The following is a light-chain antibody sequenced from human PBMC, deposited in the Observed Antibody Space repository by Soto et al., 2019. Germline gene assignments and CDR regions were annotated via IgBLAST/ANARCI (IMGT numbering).Light chain of an antibody. Sequence: SGLTQPASVSGSPGRSITSSCSGTSSDIGSYNHVAWFQQFPGKSPKLTIYEVSSRPSGVSSRFSGSKSGNTASLTISGLQAEDEADYYCIAYTGSSTSYVFGSGTKVTVL. V-gene: IGLV2-14*01. CDR1: SSDIGSYNH. CDR2: EVS. J-gene: IGLJ1*01. CDR3: IAYTGSSTSYV.